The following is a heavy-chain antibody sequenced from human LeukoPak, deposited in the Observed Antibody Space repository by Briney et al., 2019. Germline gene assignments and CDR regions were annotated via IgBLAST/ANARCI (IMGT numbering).Heavy chain of an antibody. J-gene: IGHJ4*02. D-gene: IGHD5-18*01. CDR2: IIPIFGTA. V-gene: IGHV1-69*13. Sequence: GASVKVSCKASGGTFSSYAISWVRQAPGQGLEWMGGIIPIFGTANYAQKFQGRVTITADESTSTAYMELSSLRSEDTAVYYCARGYVNTAMVPFDYWGQGTLVTVSS. CDR3: ARGYVNTAMVPFDY. CDR1: GGTFSSYA.